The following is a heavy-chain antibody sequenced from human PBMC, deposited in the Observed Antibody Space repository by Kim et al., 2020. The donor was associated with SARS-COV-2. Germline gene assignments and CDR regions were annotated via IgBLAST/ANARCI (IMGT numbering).Heavy chain of an antibody. CDR1: GFTFSSYA. J-gene: IGHJ4*02. V-gene: IGHV3-30-3*01. D-gene: IGHD6-13*01. CDR2: ISYDGSNK. Sequence: GGSLRLSCAASGFTFSSYAMHWVRQAPGKGLEWVAVISYDGSNKYYAASVKGRFTISRDNSKNTLYLQMNSLRAEDTAVYYCARDLIAAAGSTFDFWGQG. CDR3: ARDLIAAAGSTFDF.